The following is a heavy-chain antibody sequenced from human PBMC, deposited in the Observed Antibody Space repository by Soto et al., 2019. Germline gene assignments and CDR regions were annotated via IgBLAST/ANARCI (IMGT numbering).Heavy chain of an antibody. CDR3: ARDPVDYGLVDV. J-gene: IGHJ6*02. Sequence: HPGGSLRLSCAASGFTFSSYSMNWVRQAPGKGLEWVSYISSSSTIYYADSVKGRFTISRDNAKNSLYLQMNSLRDEDTAVYYCARDPVDYGLVDVWGQGTTVTVSS. V-gene: IGHV3-48*02. CDR1: GFTFSSYS. CDR2: ISSSSTI. D-gene: IGHD4-17*01.